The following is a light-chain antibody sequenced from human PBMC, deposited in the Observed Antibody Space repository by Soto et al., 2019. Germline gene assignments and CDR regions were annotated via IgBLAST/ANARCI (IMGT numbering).Light chain of an antibody. J-gene: IGKJ1*01. V-gene: IGKV3-15*01. CDR2: GAS. CDR3: QQYNSWLWT. Sequence: EIVLTQSPVTLSLSPWGRATLSCRASQSVSSSYLAWYQQKPGQAPRLLIYGASTRATGIPARFSGSGSGTEFTLIISSLQSEDSAVYYCQQYNSWLWTFGQGTKWIS. CDR1: QSVSSSY.